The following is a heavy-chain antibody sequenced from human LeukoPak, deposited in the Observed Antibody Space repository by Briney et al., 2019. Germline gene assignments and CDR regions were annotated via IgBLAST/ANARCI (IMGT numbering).Heavy chain of an antibody. Sequence: ASVKVSCKASGYTFTSYDINWVRQATGQGLEWMGWMNPNIGNTGYAQKFQGRVTMTRNTSISTAYMELSSLRSEDTAVYYCARVRRYCTNGVCYPDYWGQGTLVTVSS. CDR3: ARVRRYCTNGVCYPDY. D-gene: IGHD2-8*01. CDR2: MNPNIGNT. J-gene: IGHJ4*02. CDR1: GYTFTSYD. V-gene: IGHV1-8*01.